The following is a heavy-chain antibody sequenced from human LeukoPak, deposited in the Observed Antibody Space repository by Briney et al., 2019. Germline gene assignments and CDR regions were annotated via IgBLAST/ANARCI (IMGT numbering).Heavy chain of an antibody. V-gene: IGHV4-59*01. D-gene: IGHD2-15*01. CDR2: IYYSGST. Sequence: SETLSLTCTVSGGSISSYYWSWIRQPPGKGLEWIGYIYYSGSTNYNPSLKSRVTISEDTSKNQFSLKLSSVTAADTAVYYCARASGLVVSFDYWGQGTLVTVSS. J-gene: IGHJ4*02. CDR3: ARASGLVVSFDY. CDR1: GGSISSYY.